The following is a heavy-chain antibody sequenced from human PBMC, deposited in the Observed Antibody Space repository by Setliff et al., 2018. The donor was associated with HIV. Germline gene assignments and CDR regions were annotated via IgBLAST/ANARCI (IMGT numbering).Heavy chain of an antibody. V-gene: IGHV4-31*03. CDR2: VSYSGNT. CDR1: GVSIGSDGYY. D-gene: IGHD1-1*01. J-gene: IGHJ5*02. Sequence: ASETLSLTCTVSGVSIGSDGYYWCWIRQRPGKGLEWIGCVSYSGNTYHNPSLKSRLTILLYTSKNLFSLNLSSVTAADTAVYYCAREVLPLTGGRGWFDPWGQGTLVTVSS. CDR3: AREVLPLTGGRGWFDP.